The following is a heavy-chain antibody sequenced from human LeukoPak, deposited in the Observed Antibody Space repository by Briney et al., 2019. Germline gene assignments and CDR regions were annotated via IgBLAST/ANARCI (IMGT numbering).Heavy chain of an antibody. D-gene: IGHD3-9*01. J-gene: IGHJ3*02. Sequence: SETLSLTCTVSGGSISGYYWSWIRQPPGKGQEWIGYIYYSGSTNYNPSLKSRVTISVDTSKNQFSLKLSSVTAADTAVYYCAREHYDILTGLYIDAFDIWGPGTRVTVSS. CDR1: GGSISGYY. CDR3: AREHYDILTGLYIDAFDI. V-gene: IGHV4-59*01. CDR2: IYYSGST.